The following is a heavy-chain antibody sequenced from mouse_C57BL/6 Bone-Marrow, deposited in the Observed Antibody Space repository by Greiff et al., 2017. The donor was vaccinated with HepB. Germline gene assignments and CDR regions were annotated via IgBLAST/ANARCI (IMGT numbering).Heavy chain of an antibody. CDR2: INPSSGYT. V-gene: IGHV1-4*01. CDR3: ARRTDYGSSYWYFDV. J-gene: IGHJ1*03. D-gene: IGHD1-1*01. Sequence: QVQLQQSGAELARPGASVKMSCKASGYTFTSYTMHWVKQRPGQGLEWIGYINPSSGYTKYKQKFKDKATLTADKSSSTAYMQLSSLTSEDSAVYYCARRTDYGSSYWYFDVWGTGTTVTVSS. CDR1: GYTFTSYT.